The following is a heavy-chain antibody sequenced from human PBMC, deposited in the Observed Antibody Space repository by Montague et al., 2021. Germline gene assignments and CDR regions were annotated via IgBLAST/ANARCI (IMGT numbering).Heavy chain of an antibody. D-gene: IGHD4-17*01. CDR3: SRAWVRSGFDS. Sequence: SLRLSCAASGSTFSSYWMIWVRQVPGKGLEWVASIKKDGTEKYYGDSVMGRFTISRDNAKTSLYLQMNALRAEDTAVYFCSRAWVRSGFDSWGQGTLVTVSS. J-gene: IGHJ4*02. CDR2: IKKDGTEK. CDR1: GSTFSSYW. V-gene: IGHV3-7*05.